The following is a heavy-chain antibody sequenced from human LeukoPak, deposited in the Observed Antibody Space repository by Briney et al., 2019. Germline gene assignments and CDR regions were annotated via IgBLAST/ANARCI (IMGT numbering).Heavy chain of an antibody. CDR1: GFTFSTYW. CDR3: VRDGEYYSGEAWYDFYDY. V-gene: IGHV3-7*01. D-gene: IGHD2-15*01. CDR2: IKTDGSEK. Sequence: SGGSLRLSCAASGFTFSTYWMTWVRQAPGKGLEWVANIKTDGSEKNYVDSVKGRLTISRDNAKNSLFLQMDSLRAEDTAVYYCVRDGEYYSGEAWYDFYDYWGQGSLVTVSS. J-gene: IGHJ4*02.